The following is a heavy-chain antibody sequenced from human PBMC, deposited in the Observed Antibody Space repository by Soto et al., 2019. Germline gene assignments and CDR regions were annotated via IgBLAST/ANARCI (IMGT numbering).Heavy chain of an antibody. CDR3: ARHTPAISISDH. J-gene: IGHJ4*02. CDR2: SYYSGST. V-gene: IGHV4-39*01. D-gene: IGHD2-15*01. Sequence: SETLSLTCTVSGGSISSSSYYWGWIRQPPGKGLEWIGCSYYSGSTDHNPSLKSRVTISVDTSKNQFSLKLSSVTAADTAVYYCARHTPAISISDHWGQGTLVTVSS. CDR1: GGSISSSSYY.